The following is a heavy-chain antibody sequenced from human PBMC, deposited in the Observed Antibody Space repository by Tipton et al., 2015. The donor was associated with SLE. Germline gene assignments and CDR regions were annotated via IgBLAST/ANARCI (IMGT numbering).Heavy chain of an antibody. CDR1: GGSISSYY. CDR3: ARAPYSSSWSAYFDY. Sequence: TLSLTCTVSGGSISSYYWSWIRQPPGKGLEWIGYIYYSGSTNYNPSLKSRVTISVDTSKNQFSLKLGSVTAADTAVYYCARAPYSSSWSAYFDYWGQGTLVTVSS. V-gene: IGHV4-59*01. CDR2: IYYSGST. D-gene: IGHD6-13*01. J-gene: IGHJ4*02.